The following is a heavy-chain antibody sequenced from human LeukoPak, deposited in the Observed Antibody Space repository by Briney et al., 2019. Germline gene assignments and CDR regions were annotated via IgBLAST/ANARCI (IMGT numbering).Heavy chain of an antibody. CDR3: ARGHFDSSGQSDS. Sequence: GGSLRLSCEASGFTFTTYWMSWVRQAPGKGLEWVANIQQDGTEKYYVDSVKGRFTISRDNAKNSLYLQMNSLRAEDTAVYYCARGHFDSSGQSDSWGQGTLVTVSS. D-gene: IGHD3-22*01. J-gene: IGHJ5*01. CDR1: GFTFTTYW. V-gene: IGHV3-7*01. CDR2: IQQDGTEK.